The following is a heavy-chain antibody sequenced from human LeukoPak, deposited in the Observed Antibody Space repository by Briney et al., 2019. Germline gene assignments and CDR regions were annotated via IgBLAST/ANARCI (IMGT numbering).Heavy chain of an antibody. D-gene: IGHD5-24*01. CDR1: GFTFNNYW. V-gene: IGHV3-7*03. Sequence: GGSLRLSCAAFGFTFNNYWMSWVRQAPGKGLEWVANINQDGSGKHYVDSVKGRFTISRDNAKNSLYLQMNSLRAEDTAVYYCAKMQRWLQSQFDYWGQGTLVTVSS. CDR2: INQDGSGK. J-gene: IGHJ4*02. CDR3: AKMQRWLQSQFDY.